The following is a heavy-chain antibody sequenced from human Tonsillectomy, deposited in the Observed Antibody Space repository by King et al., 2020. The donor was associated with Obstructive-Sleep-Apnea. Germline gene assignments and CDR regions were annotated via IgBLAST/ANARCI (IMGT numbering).Heavy chain of an antibody. CDR1: GDYISSHY. CDR2: IYYSGST. J-gene: IGHJ1*01. Sequence: VQLQESGPGLVKPSETLSLTCTVSGDYISSHYWGWIRQPPGKGLEWIGYIYYSGSTKYNPSLQSRVTISVDTSKTQFTLRLTSVTAADTAMYFCARVAVNCSGGRCSAEYFQHWGQGTLVTASS. V-gene: IGHV4-59*11. D-gene: IGHD2-15*01. CDR3: ARVAVNCSGGRCSAEYFQH.